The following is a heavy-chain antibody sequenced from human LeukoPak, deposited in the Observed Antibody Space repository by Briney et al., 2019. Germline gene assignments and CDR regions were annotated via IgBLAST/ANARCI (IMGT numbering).Heavy chain of an antibody. V-gene: IGHV4-31*03. J-gene: IGHJ6*04. CDR3: ARDVVPYYYGSGTYGMDV. D-gene: IGHD3-10*01. Sequence: ASETLPLTCTVSGGSISSGGYYWSWIRQHPGKGLEWIGYMYYSGSTYYNPSLKSRVTISIDTSKNQFSLKLSSVTAADTAVYYCARDVVPYYYGSGTYGMDVWGKGTTVTVSS. CDR2: MYYSGST. CDR1: GGSISSGGYY.